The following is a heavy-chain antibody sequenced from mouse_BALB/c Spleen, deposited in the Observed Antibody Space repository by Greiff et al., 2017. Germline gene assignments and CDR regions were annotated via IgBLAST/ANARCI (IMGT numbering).Heavy chain of an antibody. D-gene: IGHD2-3*01. J-gene: IGHJ4*01. CDR2: IWGDGST. CDR3: ARDGYYRYYAMDY. V-gene: IGHV2-6-7*01. CDR1: GFSLTGYG. Sequence: VKLMESGPGLVAPSQSLSITCTVSGFSLTGYGVNWVRQPPGKGLEWLGMIWGDGSTDYNSALKSRLSISKDNSKSQVFLKMNSLQTDDTARYYCARDGYYRYYAMDYWGQGTSVTVSS.